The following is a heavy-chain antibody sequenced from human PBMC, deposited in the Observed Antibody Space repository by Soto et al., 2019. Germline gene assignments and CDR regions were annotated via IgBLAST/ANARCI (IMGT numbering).Heavy chain of an antibody. CDR3: TRDHYSSSYY. V-gene: IGHV3-74*01. CDR1: GFTLSNYL. Sequence: GSLRLSCGPSGFTLSNYLLQWVRQAPGKGLVWVSRINSDGSGTTYADSVKGRFTISRDNDKTTLYLQMNSLRAEATAVYYCTRDHYSSSYYWGQGTQGTV. CDR2: INSDGSGT. J-gene: IGHJ4*02. D-gene: IGHD6-13*01.